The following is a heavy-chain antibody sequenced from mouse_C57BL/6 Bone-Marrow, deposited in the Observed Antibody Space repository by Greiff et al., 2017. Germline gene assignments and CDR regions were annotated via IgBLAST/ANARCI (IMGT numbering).Heavy chain of an antibody. J-gene: IGHJ2*01. V-gene: IGHV1-76*01. CDR1: GYTFTDYY. CDR2: IYPGSGNT. D-gene: IGHD1-1*01. Sequence: QVQLKVSGAELVRPGASVKLSCKASGYTFTDYYINWVKQRPGQGLEWIARIYPGSGNTYYNEKFKGKATLTAEKSSSTAYMQLSSLTSEDSAVYFCARLASYYGRDYWGQGTTLTVSS. CDR3: ARLASYYGRDY.